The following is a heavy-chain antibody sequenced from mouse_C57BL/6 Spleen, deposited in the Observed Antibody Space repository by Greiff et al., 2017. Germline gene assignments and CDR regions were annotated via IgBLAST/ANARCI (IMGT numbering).Heavy chain of an antibody. V-gene: IGHV5-17*01. D-gene: IGHD1-1*01. CDR3: ARLTTVVAPGFAY. CDR1: GFTFSDYG. CDR2: ISSGSSTI. Sequence: EVMLVESGGGLVKPGGSLKLSCAASGFTFSDYGMHWVRQAPEKGLEWVAYISSGSSTIYYADTVTGRFTIPRDNAQNTLFLQMHRLRSEDTAMYYCARLTTVVAPGFAYWGQGTLVTVSA. J-gene: IGHJ3*01.